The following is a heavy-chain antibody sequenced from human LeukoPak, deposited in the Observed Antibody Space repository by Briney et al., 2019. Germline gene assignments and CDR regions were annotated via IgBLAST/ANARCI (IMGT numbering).Heavy chain of an antibody. J-gene: IGHJ6*03. CDR3: ARSPHNYDILTGYYHDYYYYMDV. Sequence: SETLSLTCTVSGGSISSNSCYWGWIRQPPGKGLEWIGTIYYTGRTYYNPSLKSRVTISVDTSKNQFSLKLSSVSAADTAVYYCARSPHNYDILTGYYHDYYYYMDVWGKGTTVIVSS. V-gene: IGHV4-39*07. D-gene: IGHD3-9*01. CDR2: IYYTGRT. CDR1: GGSISSNSCY.